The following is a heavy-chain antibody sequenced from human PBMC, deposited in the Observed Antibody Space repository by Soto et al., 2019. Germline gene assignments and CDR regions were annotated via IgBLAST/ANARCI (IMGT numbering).Heavy chain of an antibody. CDR2: ISYDGSNK. V-gene: IGHV3-30*18. J-gene: IGHJ4*01. CDR3: AKGSYTGMYSDFDY. D-gene: IGHD1-26*01. Sequence: GGSLRLSCTASGFTFSIYDMHWVRQAPGKGLEWVALISYDGSNKSYRDSVKGRFTISRDNSRNTLYLQMNSLRAEDTAVYYCAKGSYTGMYSDFDYWGQGTLVTVSS. CDR1: GFTFSIYD.